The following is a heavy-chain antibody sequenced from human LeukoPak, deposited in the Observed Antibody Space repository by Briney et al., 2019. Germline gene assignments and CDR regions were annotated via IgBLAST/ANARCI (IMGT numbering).Heavy chain of an antibody. D-gene: IGHD2-15*01. Sequence: GGSLRLSCAASGFTFSSYYMNWVRQAPGKGLEWVSSISSSSSYIYYADSVKGRFTISRDTAKNSLYLQMNSLRAEDTAVYYCARAYCSGGSCYPFDYGGQGTLVTVSS. V-gene: IGHV3-21*01. J-gene: IGHJ4*02. CDR1: GFTFSSYY. CDR3: ARAYCSGGSCYPFDY. CDR2: ISSSSSYI.